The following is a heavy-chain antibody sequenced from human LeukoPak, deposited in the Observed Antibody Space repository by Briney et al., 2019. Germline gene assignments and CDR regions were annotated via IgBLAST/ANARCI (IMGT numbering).Heavy chain of an antibody. Sequence: SETLSLTCTVSGGSTSSYYWSWIRQPPGKGLEWIGYIYYSGSTNYNPSLKSRVTISVDTSKNQFSLKLSSVTAADTAVYYCARDHAPGIAVAGTNYFDYWGQGTLVTVSS. CDR3: ARDHAPGIAVAGTNYFDY. V-gene: IGHV4-59*01. D-gene: IGHD6-19*01. J-gene: IGHJ4*02. CDR1: GGSTSSYY. CDR2: IYYSGST.